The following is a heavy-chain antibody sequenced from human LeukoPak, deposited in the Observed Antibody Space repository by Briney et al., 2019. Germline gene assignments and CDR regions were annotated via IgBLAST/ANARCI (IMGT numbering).Heavy chain of an antibody. CDR1: GGSMTNYY. D-gene: IGHD7-27*01. Sequence: SETLSLTCGVSGGSMTNYYWTWIRQPPGRGLEWIGNIFHSGSINYNPSLKSRVTISIDTSKNQFSLKLNSVTAADTAVYYCARGLGLNYFDFWGQGTLVTVSS. CDR2: IFHSGSI. V-gene: IGHV4-59*08. CDR3: ARGLGLNYFDF. J-gene: IGHJ4*02.